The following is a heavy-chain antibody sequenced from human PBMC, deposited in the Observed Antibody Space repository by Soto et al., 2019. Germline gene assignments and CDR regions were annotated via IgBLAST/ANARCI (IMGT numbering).Heavy chain of an antibody. J-gene: IGHJ6*03. Sequence: QVQLQQWGAGLLKPSETLSLTCAVYGGSFSGYQWSWIRQTPGKGLEWIGEINDSGNINYNPSLKNRVTIFPDPPKKQNPLKLGSVAAADTAGYFCARGLILWFGELSRRGGYYYYMDVWGKGTTVIVSS. CDR3: ARGLILWFGELSRRGGYYYYMDV. CDR2: INDSGNI. D-gene: IGHD3-10*01. CDR1: GGSFSGYQ. V-gene: IGHV4-34*01.